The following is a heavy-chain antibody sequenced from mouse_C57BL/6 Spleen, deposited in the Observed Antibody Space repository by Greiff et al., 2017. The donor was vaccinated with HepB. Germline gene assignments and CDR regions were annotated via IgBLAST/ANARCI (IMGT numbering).Heavy chain of an antibody. CDR3: ARGLITTVVASFAY. D-gene: IGHD1-1*01. Sequence: VKWVESGGGLVKPGGSLKLSCAASGFTFSSYAMSWVRQTPEKRLEWVATISDGGSYTYYPDNVKGRFTISRDNAKNNLYLQMSHLKSEDTAMYYCARGLITTVVASFAYWGQGTLVTVSA. V-gene: IGHV5-4*03. CDR2: ISDGGSYT. CDR1: GFTFSSYA. J-gene: IGHJ3*01.